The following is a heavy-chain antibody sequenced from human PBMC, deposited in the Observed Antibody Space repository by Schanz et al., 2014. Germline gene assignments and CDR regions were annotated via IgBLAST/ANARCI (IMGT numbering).Heavy chain of an antibody. CDR2: INQDGSEK. CDR3: ARGVRIDY. CDR1: GFTFSSYC. Sequence: EVQLLESGGGLVQPGGSLRLSCAASGFTFSSYCINWVRQAPGKGLEWVANINQDGSEKYYVDSVKGRFTISRDNAKNSLYLQMNSLTAEDTAVYYCARGVRIDYWGQGTLVTVSS. V-gene: IGHV3-7*01. D-gene: IGHD3-3*01. J-gene: IGHJ4*02.